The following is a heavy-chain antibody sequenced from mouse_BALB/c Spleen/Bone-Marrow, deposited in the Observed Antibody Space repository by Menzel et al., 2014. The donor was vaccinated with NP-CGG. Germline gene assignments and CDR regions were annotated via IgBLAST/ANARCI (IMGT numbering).Heavy chain of an antibody. J-gene: IGHJ2*01. V-gene: IGHV1-82*01. CDR3: ARTGPFDY. CDR1: GYAFXSSW. CDR2: IYPGDGDT. Sequence: VMLVESGPELVKPGASVKISCKASGYAFXSSWMNWVKQRPGQGLEWIGRIYPGDGDTNYNGKFKGKATLTADKSSSTAYMQLSSLTSVDSAVCFCARTGPFDYWGQGTTLTVSS. D-gene: IGHD4-1*01.